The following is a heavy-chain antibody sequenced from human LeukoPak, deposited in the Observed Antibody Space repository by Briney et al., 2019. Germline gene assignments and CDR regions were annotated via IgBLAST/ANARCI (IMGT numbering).Heavy chain of an antibody. CDR3: AREGYYGSGSPPSLYFDY. CDR2: TSSDLNVK. J-gene: IGHJ4*02. Sequence: GGSLGLSCAASGFTFRDYVIHWVRQAPGKGLEWVAVTSSDLNVKLYADSVKGRFTISRDNSRSTLYLQMNSLRPEDTAIYYCAREGYYGSGSPPSLYFDYWGQGTLVTVSS. V-gene: IGHV3-30-3*01. CDR1: GFTFRDYV. D-gene: IGHD3-10*01.